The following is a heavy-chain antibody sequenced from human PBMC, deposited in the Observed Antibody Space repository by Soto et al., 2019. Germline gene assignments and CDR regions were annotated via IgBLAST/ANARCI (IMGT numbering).Heavy chain of an antibody. CDR3: ARDGWAVAEN. V-gene: IGHV3-74*01. CDR2: INNDGSST. J-gene: IGHJ4*02. CDR1: GFTFSDFR. Sequence: VHLVESGGGLVQPGGSLGLSCAGSGFTFSDFRMHSVRQAPGKGLVWVSRINNDGSSTDYADSVRGRFTISRDNSRNTLYLQMNSLRAEDTAVYYCARDGWAVAENWGQGTLVTVSS. D-gene: IGHD6-19*01.